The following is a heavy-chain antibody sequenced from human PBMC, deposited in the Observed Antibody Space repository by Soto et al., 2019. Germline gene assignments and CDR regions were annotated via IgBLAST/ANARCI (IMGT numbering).Heavy chain of an antibody. CDR1: GYTFTGYY. V-gene: IGHV1-2*02. CDR2: INPNSGGT. CDR3: ATGNYDYVWGGYRPLLSSSDY. D-gene: IGHD3-16*02. J-gene: IGHJ4*02. Sequence: ASVKVSCKASGYTFTGYYMHWVRQAPGQGLEWMGWINPNSGGTNYAQKFQGRVTMTRDTSISTAYMELSRLRSDDTAVYYCATGNYDYVWGGYRPLLSSSDYWGQGTLVTVSS.